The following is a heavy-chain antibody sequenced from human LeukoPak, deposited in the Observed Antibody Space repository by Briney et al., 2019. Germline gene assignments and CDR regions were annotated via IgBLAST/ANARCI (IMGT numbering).Heavy chain of an antibody. CDR1: GFTVSSNY. CDR3: VRDGSGSARSPSYYYGMDV. J-gene: IGHJ6*02. D-gene: IGHD3-10*01. Sequence: GGSLRLSCAASGFTVSSNYMSWVRQAPGKGLEWVSVIYSGGSTYYADSVKGRFTISRDNSKNTLYLQMNSLRAEDTAVYYCVRDGSGSARSPSYYYGMDVWGQGTTVTVSS. V-gene: IGHV3-66*01. CDR2: IYSGGST.